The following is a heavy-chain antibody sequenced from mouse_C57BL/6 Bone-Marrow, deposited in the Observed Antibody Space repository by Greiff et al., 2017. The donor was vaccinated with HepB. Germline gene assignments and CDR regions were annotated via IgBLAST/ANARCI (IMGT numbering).Heavy chain of an antibody. J-gene: IGHJ4*01. CDR3: ARIEAYRYYAMDY. CDR1: GYTFTSYW. CDR2: IDPSDSYT. D-gene: IGHD2-10*01. Sequence: QVQLQQPGAELVMPGASVKLSCKASGYTFTSYWMHWVKQRPGQGLEWIGEIDPSDSYTNYNQKFKGKSTLTVDKSSSKAYMQISSLTSEDSAVYYCARIEAYRYYAMDYWGQGTSVTVSS. V-gene: IGHV1-69*01.